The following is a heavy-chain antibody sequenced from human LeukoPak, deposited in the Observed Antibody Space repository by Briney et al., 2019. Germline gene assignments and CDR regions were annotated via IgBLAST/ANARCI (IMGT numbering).Heavy chain of an antibody. D-gene: IGHD3-22*01. CDR3: AKERGDYYDSSGSITPFVY. J-gene: IGHJ4*02. Sequence: LGGSLPHSCAASGFTFSSYAMSWVRQAPGKGLEWVSAISGSGGSTYYADSVKGRFTISRDNSKNTLYLQMNSLRAEDTAVYYCAKERGDYYDSSGSITPFVYWGPGPLHTVSS. V-gene: IGHV3-23*01. CDR1: GFTFSSYA. CDR2: ISGSGGST.